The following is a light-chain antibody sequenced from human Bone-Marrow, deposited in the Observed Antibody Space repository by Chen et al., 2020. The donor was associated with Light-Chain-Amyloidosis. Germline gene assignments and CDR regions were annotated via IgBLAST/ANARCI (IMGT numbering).Light chain of an antibody. CDR3: QQSYSTPVT. CDR1: QSISSY. J-gene: IGKJ5*01. CDR2: AAS. Sequence: DIQMTQSPSSLSASVGDRVTITCRASQSISSYLNWYQQKPGKAPKLLIYAASSLQSGVPSRFSGSGSGTDFTLTISLQPEDFATYYCQQSYSTPVTFGQGTRLEIK. V-gene: IGKV1-39*01.